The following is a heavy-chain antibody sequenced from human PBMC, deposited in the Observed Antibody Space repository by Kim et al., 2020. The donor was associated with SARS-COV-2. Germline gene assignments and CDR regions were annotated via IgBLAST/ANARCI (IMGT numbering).Heavy chain of an antibody. J-gene: IGHJ4*02. V-gene: IGHV4-31*03. CDR3: ARGLGGFGEFSGFDY. Sequence: SETLSLTCTVSGGSISSGGYYWSWIRQHPGKGLEWIGYIYYSGSTYYNPSLKSRVTISVDTSKNQFSLKLSSVTAADTAVYYCARGLGGFGEFSGFDYWGQGTLVTVSS. CDR2: IYYSGST. CDR1: GGSISSGGYY. D-gene: IGHD3-10*01.